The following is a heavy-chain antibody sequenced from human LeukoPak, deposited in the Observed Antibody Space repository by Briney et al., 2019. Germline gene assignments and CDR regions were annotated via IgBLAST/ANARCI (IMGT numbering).Heavy chain of an antibody. Sequence: GGSLRLSCAASGFTFSSYGMSWVRQAPGKGLEWVSAISGSGGSTYYADSVKGRFTISRDNSKNTLYLQMNSLRAEDTAVYYCAKVARDIVVVPASGWFDPWGQGTLVTVSS. D-gene: IGHD2-2*01. V-gene: IGHV3-23*01. CDR1: GFTFSSYG. CDR3: AKVARDIVVVPASGWFDP. J-gene: IGHJ5*02. CDR2: ISGSGGST.